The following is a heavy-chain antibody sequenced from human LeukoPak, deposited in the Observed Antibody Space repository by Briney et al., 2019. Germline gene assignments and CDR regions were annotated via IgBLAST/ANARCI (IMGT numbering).Heavy chain of an antibody. CDR2: IYSGGST. D-gene: IGHD3-3*01. J-gene: IGHJ4*02. CDR3: ARDRRNYDFWSGYYDY. CDR1: GFTFSSYS. V-gene: IGHV3-53*01. Sequence: PGGSLRLSCAASGFTFSSYSMNWVRQAPGKGLEWVSVIYSGGSTYYADSVKGRFTISRDNSKNTLYLQMNSLRAEDTAVYYCARDRRNYDFWSGYYDYWGQGTLVTVSS.